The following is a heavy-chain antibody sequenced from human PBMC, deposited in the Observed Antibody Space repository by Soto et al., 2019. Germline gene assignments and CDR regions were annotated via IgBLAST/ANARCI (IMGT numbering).Heavy chain of an antibody. Sequence: GASVKVSCKASGGTFSSYAISWVRQAPGQGLEWMGGIIPIFGTANYAQKFQGRVTITADESTSTAYMELSSLRSEDTAVYYCARYYYDFWSGYSYYFYGMAVWGQGPT. CDR3: ARYYYDFWSGYSYYFYGMAV. V-gene: IGHV1-69*13. D-gene: IGHD3-3*01. CDR1: GGTFSSYA. CDR2: IIPIFGTA. J-gene: IGHJ6*02.